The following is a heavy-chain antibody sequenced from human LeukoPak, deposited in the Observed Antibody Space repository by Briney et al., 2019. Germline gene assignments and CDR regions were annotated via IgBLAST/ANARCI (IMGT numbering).Heavy chain of an antibody. J-gene: IGHJ4*02. CDR3: ARTTPRHYYLN. CDR2: INSDGSST. Sequence: PGGSLRLSCAASGFTFSSYWMHWVRQAPGKGLVWVSRINSDGSSTSYADSVKGRFTISRDNAKNALYLQMNSLRAEDTAVYCCARTTPRHYYLNWGQGTLVTVSS. D-gene: IGHD2/OR15-2a*01. V-gene: IGHV3-74*01. CDR1: GFTFSSYW.